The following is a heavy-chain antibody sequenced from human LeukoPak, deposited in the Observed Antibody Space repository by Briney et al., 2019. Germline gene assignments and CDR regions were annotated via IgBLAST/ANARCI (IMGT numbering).Heavy chain of an antibody. Sequence: SETLSLTCTVSGVSISSGDYYWSWIRQPPGKGLEWIGYIYYSGSTYYNPSLKSRVTISVDTSKNHFSLRLSSVTAADTAVYYCARYCSGGSCYPYYYYGMDVWGQGTTVTVSS. CDR1: GVSISSGDYY. D-gene: IGHD2-15*01. J-gene: IGHJ6*02. CDR3: ARYCSGGSCYPYYYYGMDV. CDR2: IYYSGST. V-gene: IGHV4-30-4*01.